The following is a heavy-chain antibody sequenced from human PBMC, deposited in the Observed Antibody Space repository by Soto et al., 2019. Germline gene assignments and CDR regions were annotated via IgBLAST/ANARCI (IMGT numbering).Heavy chain of an antibody. Sequence: SETLSLTCAVYGGSFSNNYRTWFRQPPGKGLEWVGEIRPSGTTSYNPSLKSRGTISVATSWKQIFLKLTSLSAADPAAYYCSTSHWFWKQSEIWGPGTLVTVSS. V-gene: IGHV4-34*01. CDR2: IRPSGTT. CDR1: GGSFSNNY. CDR3: STSHWFWKQSEI. J-gene: IGHJ4*02. D-gene: IGHD1-1*01.